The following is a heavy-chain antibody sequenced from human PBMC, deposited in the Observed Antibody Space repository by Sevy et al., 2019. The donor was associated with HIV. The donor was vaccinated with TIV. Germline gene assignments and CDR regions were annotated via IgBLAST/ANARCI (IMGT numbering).Heavy chain of an antibody. CDR3: AKLGGESSSWYDLYYCGMDV. CDR1: GFTFSSYA. D-gene: IGHD6-13*01. V-gene: IGHV3-23*01. Sequence: GGSLRLSCAASGFTFSSYAMSWVRQAPGKGLEWVSAISGSGGSTYYADSVKGRFTISRDNSRNTLYLQMNSLRAEDTAVYYCAKLGGESSSWYDLYYCGMDVWGQGTTVTVSS. CDR2: ISGSGGST. J-gene: IGHJ6*02.